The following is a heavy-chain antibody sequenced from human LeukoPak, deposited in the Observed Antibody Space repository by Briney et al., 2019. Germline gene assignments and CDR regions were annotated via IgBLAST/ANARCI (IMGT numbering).Heavy chain of an antibody. V-gene: IGHV3-23*01. D-gene: IGHD2-2*01. J-gene: IGHJ3*02. CDR3: AKDCSSTSCYDAFDI. CDR2: ISGSGGST. Sequence: GGSLRLSCAASGFTFSSYATSWVRQAPGKGLEWVSAISGSGGSTYYADSVKGRFTISRDNSKNTPYLQMNSLRAEDTAVYYCAKDCSSTSCYDAFDIWGQGTMVTVSS. CDR1: GFTFSSYA.